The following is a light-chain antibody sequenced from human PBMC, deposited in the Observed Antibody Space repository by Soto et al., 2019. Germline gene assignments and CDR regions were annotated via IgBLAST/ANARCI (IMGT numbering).Light chain of an antibody. J-gene: IGKJ1*01. V-gene: IGKV4-1*01. CDR2: GAS. Sequence: DIVLTQSPDSLPVSLGERATINCKSSQSVLYSSNNKNYLAWYQQKPGQPPKLLIYGASTGESGVPARFSGSGSGTDFTLTISSLQAEDVAVYYCQQYYSTPQTFGQGTKA. CDR1: QSVLYSSNNKNY. CDR3: QQYYSTPQT.